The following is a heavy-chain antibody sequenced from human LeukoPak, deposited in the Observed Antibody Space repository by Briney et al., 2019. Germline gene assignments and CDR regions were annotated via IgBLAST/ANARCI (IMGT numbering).Heavy chain of an antibody. CDR2: INPSGGST. J-gene: IGHJ3*02. Sequence: ASVKVSCKASGYTFTGYYMHWVRQAPGQGLEWMGIINPSGGSTSYAQKFQGRVTMTRDMSTSTVYMGLSSLRSEDTAVYYCAREGRITMIVVVHQDAFDIWGQGTMVTVSS. V-gene: IGHV1-46*01. D-gene: IGHD3-22*01. CDR3: AREGRITMIVVVHQDAFDI. CDR1: GYTFTGYY.